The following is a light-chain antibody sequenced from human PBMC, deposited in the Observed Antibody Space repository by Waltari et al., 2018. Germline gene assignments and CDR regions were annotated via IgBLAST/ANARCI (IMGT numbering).Light chain of an antibody. CDR3: AAWDDSLRAWV. J-gene: IGLJ3*02. Sequence: QSVLIQPPSASETPGQRVTISCSGSNSNIGSNKVCCYHHLPGTAPELLIYRNTQRPSGVPDRFSGSKSDTSASLAISGLRSEDEADYYCAAWDDSLRAWVFGGGTKLTVL. CDR1: NSNIGSNK. V-gene: IGLV1-47*01. CDR2: RNT.